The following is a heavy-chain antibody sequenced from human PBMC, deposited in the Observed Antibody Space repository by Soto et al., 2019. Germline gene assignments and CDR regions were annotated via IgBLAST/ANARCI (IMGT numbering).Heavy chain of an antibody. D-gene: IGHD3-3*01. CDR1: GYTFTSYG. J-gene: IGHJ6*02. V-gene: IGHV1-18*04. CDR3: ARVGGYDFGSGYYTCYYYYGMDV. CDR2: ISAYNGNT. Sequence: RASVKVSCKASGYTFTSYGISWVRQAPGQGLEWVGWISAYNGNTNYAQKLQGRVTMTTDTSTSTAYMELRSLRSDDTAVYYCARVGGYDFGSGYYTCYYYYGMDVWGQGTTVTVSS.